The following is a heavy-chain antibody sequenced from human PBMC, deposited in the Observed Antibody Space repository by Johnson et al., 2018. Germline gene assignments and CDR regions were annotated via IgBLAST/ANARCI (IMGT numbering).Heavy chain of an antibody. CDR2: IYSGGNT. CDR1: GFTVSSNY. D-gene: IGHD2-15*01. V-gene: IGHV3-66*02. CDR3: ARELYGSGGSCDNGRVQH. J-gene: IGHJ1*01. Sequence: VQLVESGGGVVQPGGSLRLSCAASGFTVSSNYMSWVRQAPGKGLEWVSVIYSGGNTYYADSVKGRFTISRDNSLQMTSLRAADTAGYYCARELYGSGGSCDNGRVQHWGQGTLVTVSS.